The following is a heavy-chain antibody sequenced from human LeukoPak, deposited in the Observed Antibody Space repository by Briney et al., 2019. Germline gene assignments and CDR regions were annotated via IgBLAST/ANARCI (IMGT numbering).Heavy chain of an antibody. CDR2: VSGRGDST. J-gene: IGHJ4*02. V-gene: IGHV3-23*01. CDR3: AKDRSSTILLRWGY. Sequence: GGSLRLSCAASGFTFSSYSMNWVRQAPGKGVEWVSAVSGRGDSTFYADSVKGRFTISRDNSKNTLYLQMNSLRAEDTAIYYCAKDRSSTILLRWGYWGQGTLVTVSS. CDR1: GFTFSSYS. D-gene: IGHD2-2*01.